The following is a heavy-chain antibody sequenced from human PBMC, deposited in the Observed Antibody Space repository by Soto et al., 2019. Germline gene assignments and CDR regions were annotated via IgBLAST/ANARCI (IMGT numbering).Heavy chain of an antibody. J-gene: IGHJ4*02. V-gene: IGHV6-1*01. CDR3: ARGRRSTFDY. Sequence: SQTLSLTCXVSGDSVSSNNIAWNWLRQSPWRGLEWLGRTYYRSKWYNEYAVSVRSRITINLDTSKNQFSLQLNSVTPEDTAVYYCARGRRSTFDYWGQGAQVTVSS. CDR2: TYYRSKWYN. CDR1: GDSVSSNNIA.